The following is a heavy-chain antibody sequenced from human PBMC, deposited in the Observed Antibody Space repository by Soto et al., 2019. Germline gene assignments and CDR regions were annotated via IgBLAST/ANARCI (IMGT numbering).Heavy chain of an antibody. J-gene: IGHJ6*01. D-gene: IGHD4-4*01. V-gene: IGHV3-74*01. CDR1: GFTLSDHW. CDR2: INGDGTNT. CDR3: ARGIQYRSGMDV. Sequence: EVQLVESGGGLVQPGGSLRLSCAAAGFTLSDHWMHWVRQAPGKGLVWVSRINGDGTNTFYAESVKGRITISRENGKNTVYLHMYSQRGEDTAVYYCARGIQYRSGMDVWGQGTKVTVYS.